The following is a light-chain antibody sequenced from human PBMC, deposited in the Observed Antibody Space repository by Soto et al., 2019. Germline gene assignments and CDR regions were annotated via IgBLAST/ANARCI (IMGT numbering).Light chain of an antibody. J-gene: IGKJ1*01. CDR1: ESVTNY. Sequence: EIVLTQSPATLSVSPGERGTLSCRASESVTNYLAWYQQKPGQAPRLLVYDVSNRATGIPARFSGGGSGTEFTLTISNLEPEDFEVYYCQQRSDWPWTFGQGTKVDI. CDR3: QQRSDWPWT. CDR2: DVS. V-gene: IGKV3-11*01.